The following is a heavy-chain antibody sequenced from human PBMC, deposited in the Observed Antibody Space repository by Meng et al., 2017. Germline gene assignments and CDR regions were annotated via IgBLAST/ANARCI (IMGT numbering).Heavy chain of an antibody. CDR2: INPSGGST. D-gene: IGHD3-22*01. V-gene: IGHV1-46*01. J-gene: IGHJ3*02. Sequence: ASVKVSCKASGYTFTSYYMHWVRQAPGQGLEWMGIINPSGGSTSYAQKFQGRVTMTRDTSTSTVYMELSSLRSEDTAVYYCAREFRRSGKYYDSSGYLAPDAFDIWGQGTMVTVSS. CDR3: AREFRRSGKYYDSSGYLAPDAFDI. CDR1: GYTFTSYY.